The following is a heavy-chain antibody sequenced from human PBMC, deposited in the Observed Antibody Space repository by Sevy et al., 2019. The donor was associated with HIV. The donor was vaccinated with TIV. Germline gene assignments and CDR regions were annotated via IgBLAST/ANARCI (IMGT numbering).Heavy chain of an antibody. J-gene: IGHJ3*02. D-gene: IGHD3-22*01. V-gene: IGHV3-53*01. Sequence: GGSLRLSCAASGFSVSNSYMSWVRQAPGKGLQWVSVIYSGDSTYYTDSVKGRFTISTDNSKTTLYLQMNSLRAEDTAVYYCARLSVYYYDSSGYYTTGHAFDIWGQGTMVTVSS. CDR2: IYSGDST. CDR1: GFSVSNSY. CDR3: ARLSVYYYDSSGYYTTGHAFDI.